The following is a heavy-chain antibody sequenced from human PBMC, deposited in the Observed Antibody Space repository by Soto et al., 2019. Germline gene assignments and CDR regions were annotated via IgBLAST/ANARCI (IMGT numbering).Heavy chain of an antibody. Sequence: ASVKVSCKVSGYTFTSYYMHWVRQAPGQGLEWMGIINPSGGSTSYAQKFQGRVTMTRDTSTSTVYMELSSLRSEDTAVYYCATYDILTGYDYWGQGTLVTVSS. D-gene: IGHD3-9*01. CDR3: ATYDILTGYDY. CDR2: INPSGGST. CDR1: GYTFTSYY. J-gene: IGHJ4*02. V-gene: IGHV1-46*01.